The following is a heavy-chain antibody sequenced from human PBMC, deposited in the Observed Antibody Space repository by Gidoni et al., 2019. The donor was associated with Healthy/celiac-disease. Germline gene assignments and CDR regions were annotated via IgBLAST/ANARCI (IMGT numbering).Heavy chain of an antibody. V-gene: IGHV4-31*03. Sequence: QVQLQESGTGLVKPSQTLSLTCTVSGGSISSGGYYWSWIRQHPGKGLEWIWYIYYSGSTYYNPSLKSRVTISVDTSKNQFSLQLSSLTAADTSVYYCARGGKYYYDSSGYYGDWYFDLWGRGTLVTVSS. CDR2: IYYSGST. D-gene: IGHD3-22*01. CDR3: ARGGKYYYDSSGYYGDWYFDL. J-gene: IGHJ2*01. CDR1: GGSISSGGYY.